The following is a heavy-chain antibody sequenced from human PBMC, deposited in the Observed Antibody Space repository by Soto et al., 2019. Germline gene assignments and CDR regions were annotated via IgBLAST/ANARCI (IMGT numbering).Heavy chain of an antibody. CDR1: GFTFSSYA. J-gene: IGHJ6*02. CDR2: ISGSGGTT. CDR3: AKPPYSSSSYYYYGMDV. D-gene: IGHD6-6*01. Sequence: EVQLLESGGGLVQPGGSLRLSCAASGFTFSSYAMTWVRQAPGKGLEWVSAISGSGGTTYLADSVKGRFTISRDNSKNTLYLQMNSLRAEDAAVYYCAKPPYSSSSYYYYGMDVWGQGTTVTVSS. V-gene: IGHV3-23*01.